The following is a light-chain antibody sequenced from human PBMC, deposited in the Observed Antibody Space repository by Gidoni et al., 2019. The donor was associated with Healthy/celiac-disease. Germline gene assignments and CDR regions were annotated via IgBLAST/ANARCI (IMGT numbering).Light chain of an antibody. V-gene: IGLV1-44*01. CDR3: AAWDDSLNGWV. CDR2: SNN. Sequence: QSVLTQPPSASGTPGQRVTISCSGSSSNIGSNTVTCFQQLPGTAPNLLIYSNNQRPSGVPDRFSGSKSGTSASLAISGLQSDDEADYYCAAWDDSLNGWVFGGGTKLTGL. CDR1: SSNIGSNT. J-gene: IGLJ3*02.